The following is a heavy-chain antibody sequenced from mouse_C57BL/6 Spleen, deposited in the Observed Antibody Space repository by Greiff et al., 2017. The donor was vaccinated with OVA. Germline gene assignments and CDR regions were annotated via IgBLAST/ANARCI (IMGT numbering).Heavy chain of an antibody. V-gene: IGHV1-15*01. D-gene: IGHD2-2*01. CDR1: GYTFTDYE. CDR2: IDPESGGT. J-gene: IGHJ3*01. Sequence: VQLQQSGAELVRPGASVTLSCKASGYTFTDYEMPWVKQTPVHGLEWIGAIDPESGGTAYNQKFKGKAILTADKSSSTAYMELRSLTSEDSAVYYCTRTGLPPFAYWGQGTLVTVSA. CDR3: TRTGLPPFAY.